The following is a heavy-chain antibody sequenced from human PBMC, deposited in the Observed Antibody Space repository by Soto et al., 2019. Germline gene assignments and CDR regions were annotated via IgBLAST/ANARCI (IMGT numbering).Heavy chain of an antibody. CDR2: IYHSGST. D-gene: IGHD3-10*01. J-gene: IGHJ4*02. V-gene: IGHV4-30-2*01. CDR1: GGSISSGGYS. CDR3: ARGPPFGY. Sequence: QLQLQKSGSGLVKPSQTLSLTCAVSGGSISSGGYSWSWIRQPPGKGLEWIGYIYHSGSTYYNPSLTIPVTISVHRSKTQFSLKLSSVTAAETAVYYCARGPPFGYWGQGTLVTVSS.